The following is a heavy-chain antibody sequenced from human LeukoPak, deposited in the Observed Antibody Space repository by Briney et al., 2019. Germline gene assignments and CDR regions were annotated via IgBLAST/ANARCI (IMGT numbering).Heavy chain of an antibody. V-gene: IGHV3-21*06. CDR3: ARWYSSGWYSDY. J-gene: IGHJ4*02. D-gene: IGHD6-19*01. CDR2: VSGTSEYI. CDR1: GFSFSTYS. Sequence: GGSLRLSCAASGFSFSTYSMIWVRQAPGKGLEWVSSVSGTSEYIYYADSVRGRFTISRGNAKNTVYLQMSSLRAEDTAVYYCARWYSSGWYSDYWGQGTLVTVSS.